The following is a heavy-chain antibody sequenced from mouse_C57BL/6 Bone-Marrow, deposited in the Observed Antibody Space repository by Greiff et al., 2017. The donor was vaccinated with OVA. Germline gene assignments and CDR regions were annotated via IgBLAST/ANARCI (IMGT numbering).Heavy chain of an antibody. J-gene: IGHJ2*01. CDR2: IWSGGST. D-gene: IGHD2-3*01. Sequence: VKLQESGPGLVQPSQSLSITCTVSGFSLTSYGVHWVRQPPGKGLEWLGVIWSGGSTDYNAAFISRLSISKDNSKSQVFFKMNSLQADDTAIYYCAKGDYDGYYSLFDYWGQGTTLTVSS. V-gene: IGHV2-4*01. CDR3: AKGDYDGYYSLFDY. CDR1: GFSLTSYG.